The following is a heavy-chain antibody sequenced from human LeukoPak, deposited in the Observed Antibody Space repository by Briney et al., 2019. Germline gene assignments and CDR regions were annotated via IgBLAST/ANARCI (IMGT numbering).Heavy chain of an antibody. J-gene: IGHJ4*02. D-gene: IGHD6-19*01. V-gene: IGHV4-30-4*01. CDR3: ARVYSSGWYPYYFDY. CDR1: GGSISSGDYY. Sequence: PSQTLSLTCTVSGGSISSGDYYWRWIRQPPGKGLEWNGYLYYSGSTCYNPSLKSRVTISVDTSKNQFSLKLSSVIAADTAVYYCARVYSSGWYPYYFDYWGQGTLVTVSS. CDR2: LYYSGST.